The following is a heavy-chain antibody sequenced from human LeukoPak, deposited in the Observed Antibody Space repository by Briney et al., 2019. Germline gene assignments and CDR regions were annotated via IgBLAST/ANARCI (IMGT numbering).Heavy chain of an antibody. V-gene: IGHV3-66*04. J-gene: IGHJ4*02. D-gene: IGHD2-15*01. CDR2: IYSGGST. Sequence: PGGSLRLSCAASGFTVSSNYMSWVRQAPGKGQEWVSVIYSGGSTYYADSVKGRFTISRDNSKNTLYLQMNSLRAEDTAIYYCVRRAGEYSHPYDYWGQGTLVTVSS. CDR1: GFTVSSNY. CDR3: VRRAGEYSHPYDY.